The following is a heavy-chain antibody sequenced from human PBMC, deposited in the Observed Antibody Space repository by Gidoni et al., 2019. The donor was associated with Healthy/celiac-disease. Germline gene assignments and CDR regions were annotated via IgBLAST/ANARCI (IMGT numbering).Heavy chain of an antibody. CDR3: AREGIAAAGTGSYYYYYGMDV. D-gene: IGHD6-13*01. CDR1: GFTVRSNY. V-gene: IGHV3-66*02. J-gene: IGHJ6*02. Sequence: EVQLVESGGGLVQPGGSLRLSCAASGFTVRSNYMSWVRQAPGKGLEWVSVIYSGGSTYYADSVKGRFTISRDNSKNTLYLQMNSLRAEDTAVYYCAREGIAAAGTGSYYYYYGMDVWGQGTTVTVSS. CDR2: IYSGGST.